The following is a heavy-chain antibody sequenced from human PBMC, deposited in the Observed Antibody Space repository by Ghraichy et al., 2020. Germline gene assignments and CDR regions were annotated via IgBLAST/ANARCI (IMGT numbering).Heavy chain of an antibody. CDR3: ARVYLVPAAITVAHAEYFQH. CDR2: ISAYNGNT. CDR1: GYTFTSYG. D-gene: IGHD2-2*01. V-gene: IGHV1-18*01. J-gene: IGHJ1*01. Sequence: ASVKVSCKASGYTFTSYGISWVRQAPGQGLEWMGWISAYNGNTNYAQKLQGRVTMTTDTSTSTAYMELRSLRSDDTAVYYCARVYLVPAAITVAHAEYFQHWGQGTLVTVSS.